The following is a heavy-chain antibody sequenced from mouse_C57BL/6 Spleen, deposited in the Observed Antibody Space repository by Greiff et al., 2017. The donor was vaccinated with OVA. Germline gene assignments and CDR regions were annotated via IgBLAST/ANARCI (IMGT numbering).Heavy chain of an antibody. D-gene: IGHD1-1*01. CDR3: ARSITTVVATDFDY. CDR1: GYTFTSYW. CDR2: IDPNSGGT. V-gene: IGHV1-72*01. Sequence: QVQLQQPGAELVKPAASVKLSCKASGYTFTSYWMHWVKQRPGRGLEWIGRIDPNSGGTKYNEKFKSKATLTVDKPSSTAYMQLSSLTSEDSAVYYCARSITTVVATDFDYWGQGTTLTVSS. J-gene: IGHJ2*01.